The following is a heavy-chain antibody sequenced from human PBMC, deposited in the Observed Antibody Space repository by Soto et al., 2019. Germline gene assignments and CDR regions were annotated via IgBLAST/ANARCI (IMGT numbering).Heavy chain of an antibody. CDR2: IYYSGNT. D-gene: IGHD3-16*01. V-gene: IGHV4-30-4*01. CDR3: AREGGESSDGLYYFDS. J-gene: IGHJ4*02. Sequence: SETLSLTCTVSGGSTSSDNYWSWIRQPPGKGLEWIGHIYYSGNTDYNPSPKSRLAISIDTSKNQFSLKLSSVTAADTAVYFCAREGGESSDGLYYFDSWGQGSLVTVSS. CDR1: GGSTSSDNY.